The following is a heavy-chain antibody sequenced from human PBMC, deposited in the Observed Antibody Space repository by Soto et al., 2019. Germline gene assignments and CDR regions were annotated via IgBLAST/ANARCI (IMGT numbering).Heavy chain of an antibody. CDR3: ARVKIRPIVLMVYAGYYYGMDV. J-gene: IGHJ6*02. D-gene: IGHD2-8*01. Sequence: GASVKVSCKASGYTFTSYDINWVRQATGQGLEWMGWMNPNSGNTGYAQKFQGRVTMTRNTSISTAYMELSSLRSEDTAVYYCARVKIRPIVLMVYAGYYYGMDVWGQGTTVTVSS. V-gene: IGHV1-8*01. CDR1: GYTFTSYD. CDR2: MNPNSGNT.